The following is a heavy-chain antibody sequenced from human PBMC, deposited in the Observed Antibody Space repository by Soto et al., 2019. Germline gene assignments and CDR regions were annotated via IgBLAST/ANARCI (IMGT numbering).Heavy chain of an antibody. CDR3: AKGQEDIVVVVAATPGHALDI. Sequence: GGSLRLSCAASGFTFSSYGMHWVRQAPGKGLEWVAVISYDGSNKYYADSVKGRITISRDNSKNTLYLQMNSLRAEETAVNYSAKGQEDIVVVVAATPGHALDIWGQGTMVTVSS. V-gene: IGHV3-30*18. CDR1: GFTFSSYG. D-gene: IGHD2-15*01. CDR2: ISYDGSNK. J-gene: IGHJ3*02.